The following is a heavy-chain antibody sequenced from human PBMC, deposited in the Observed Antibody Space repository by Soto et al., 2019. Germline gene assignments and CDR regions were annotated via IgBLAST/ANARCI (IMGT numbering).Heavy chain of an antibody. Sequence: ASVNVSCKASGYTFTGYYMHWVRQAPGQGLELMGWINPNSGGTNYAQKFQGRVTMTRXXXXXXAXMXLSXXXSDDTAVYYCARDLGEVGRDYWGQGTLVTVSS. CDR2: INPNSGGT. CDR1: GYTFTGYY. J-gene: IGHJ4*02. V-gene: IGHV1-2*02. D-gene: IGHD3-16*01. CDR3: ARDLGEVGRDY.